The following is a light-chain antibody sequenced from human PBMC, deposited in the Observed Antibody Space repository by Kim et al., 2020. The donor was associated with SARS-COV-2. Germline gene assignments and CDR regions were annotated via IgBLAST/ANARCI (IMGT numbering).Light chain of an antibody. CDR2: GKN. CDR3: SSRDSSGSRVV. Sequence: ALGQTGRITCQGVSLRSYYASWYQQKPGQAPVLVIYGKNTRPAGIPDHFSGSSSGNTASLTITGAQADDEAVYYCSSRDSSGSRVVFGGGTQLTVL. V-gene: IGLV3-19*01. J-gene: IGLJ2*01. CDR1: SLRSYY.